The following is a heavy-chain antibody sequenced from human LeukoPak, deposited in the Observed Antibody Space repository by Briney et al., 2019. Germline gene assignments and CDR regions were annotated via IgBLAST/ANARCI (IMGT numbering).Heavy chain of an antibody. D-gene: IGHD3-10*01. Sequence: GGSLRLSCAASGFTFSSYAMSWVRQAPGKGLEWVSVIYKNGGAFYADSVKGRFTIFRDSSKNTMYLQMNNLRAEDTAVYYCARWSYPWGQGTLVTVSS. CDR3: ARWSYP. V-gene: IGHV3-23*05. CDR1: GFTFSSYA. J-gene: IGHJ5*02. CDR2: IYKNGGA.